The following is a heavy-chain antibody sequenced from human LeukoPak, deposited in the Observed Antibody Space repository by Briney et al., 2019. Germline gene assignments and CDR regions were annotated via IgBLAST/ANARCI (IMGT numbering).Heavy chain of an antibody. D-gene: IGHD6-13*01. CDR2: IRDDGSNK. Sequence: PGGSLRLSCAASGFTFSSYGMHWVRQAPGKGLEWVASIRDDGSNKYYADSVKGRFTISRDNSKNTLYLQMNSLRAEETAVYYYAKDKPAAAGSCLDYWGQGTLVTVSS. CDR1: GFTFSSYG. V-gene: IGHV3-30*02. J-gene: IGHJ4*02. CDR3: AKDKPAAAGSCLDY.